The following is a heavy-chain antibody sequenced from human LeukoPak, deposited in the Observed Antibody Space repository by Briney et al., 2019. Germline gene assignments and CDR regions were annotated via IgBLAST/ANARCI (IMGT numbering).Heavy chain of an antibody. CDR1: GGSISSGGYY. J-gene: IGHJ4*02. CDR2: IYYSGST. D-gene: IGHD4-17*01. CDR3: ARSYDYGDYTGPWGLDY. Sequence: SSETLSLTCTVSGGSISSGGYYWSWIRQHPGKGLEWIGYIYYSGSTYYTPSLKSRVLISVDTSKNQFSLKLSSVTAADTAVHYCARSYDYGDYTGPWGLDYWGQGTLVTVSS. V-gene: IGHV4-31*03.